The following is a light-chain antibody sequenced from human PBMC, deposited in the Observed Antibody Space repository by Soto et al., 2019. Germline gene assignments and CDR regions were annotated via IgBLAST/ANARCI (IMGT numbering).Light chain of an antibody. Sequence: MSQSASTLSASIGGRVTITCRASQSVSSWLAWYQQKPGKGPKLLIYKASSLESGAPSRFSGSGSGTEFTLTIISLQPDDFATYYCQHYYSFSRTFGQRTKVAIK. CDR2: KAS. V-gene: IGKV1-5*03. CDR3: QHYYSFSRT. J-gene: IGKJ1*01. CDR1: QSVSSW.